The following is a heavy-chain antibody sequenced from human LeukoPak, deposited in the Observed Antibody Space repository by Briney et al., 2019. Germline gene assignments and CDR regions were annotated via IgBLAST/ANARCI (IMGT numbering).Heavy chain of an antibody. CDR2: VYYSGST. D-gene: IGHD3-22*01. J-gene: IGHJ4*02. CDR1: GGSISSYY. Sequence: PSETLSLTCTVSGGSISSYYWSWLRQPPGKGLEWIGYVYYSGSTNYNPSLKSRVTISVDTSKNQFSLNLSSVTAADTAVYYCARVQDTSGYFYNFDYWGQGTLVTVSS. V-gene: IGHV4-59*01. CDR3: ARVQDTSGYFYNFDY.